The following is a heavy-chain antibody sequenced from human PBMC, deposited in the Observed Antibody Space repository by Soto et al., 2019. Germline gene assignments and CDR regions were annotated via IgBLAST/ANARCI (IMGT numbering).Heavy chain of an antibody. CDR1: GDLFNNYV. V-gene: IGHV1-69*01. CDR3: AASSSVAAAGYFKF. Sequence: QVQLVQSGAEVKEPGSSVKVSCKATGDLFNNYVFHWVRQAPGQGLGGMGRISPLFSTTNYAQKFQGRVTIGADELTTIVYLEVSNLESDDTAMYYCAASSSVAAAGYFKFWGQGTLVTVSP. D-gene: IGHD6-13*01. J-gene: IGHJ4*02. CDR2: ISPLFSTT.